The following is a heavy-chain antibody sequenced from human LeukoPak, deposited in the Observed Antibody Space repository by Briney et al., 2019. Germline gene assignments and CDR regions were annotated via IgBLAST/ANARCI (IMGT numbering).Heavy chain of an antibody. D-gene: IGHD1-26*01. V-gene: IGHV3-23*01. J-gene: IGHJ4*02. CDR3: AKDHSGSHFDY. Sequence: PGGSLRLSCAASGFTFSSYTMNWVRQAPGKGLEWVSAISGNGDSTYYADSVKGRFTISRDNSKNTLYLQMNSLRAEDTAIYYCAKDHSGSHFDYWGQGTLVTVSS. CDR2: ISGNGDST. CDR1: GFTFSSYT.